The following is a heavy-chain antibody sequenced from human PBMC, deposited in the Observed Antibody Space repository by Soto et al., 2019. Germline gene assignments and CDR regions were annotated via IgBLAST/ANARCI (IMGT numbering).Heavy chain of an antibody. CDR1: GGSISSYY. Sequence: PSETLTLTCSSSGGSISSYYWSWIRQPAEKGVEWIGEINHSGSTNYNPSLKSRVTISVDTSKNQFSLKLSSVTAADTAVYYCARGQDYVWGSYRPINWFDPWGQGTLVTVSS. V-gene: IGHV4-34*01. J-gene: IGHJ5*02. CDR2: INHSGST. CDR3: ARGQDYVWGSYRPINWFDP. D-gene: IGHD3-16*02.